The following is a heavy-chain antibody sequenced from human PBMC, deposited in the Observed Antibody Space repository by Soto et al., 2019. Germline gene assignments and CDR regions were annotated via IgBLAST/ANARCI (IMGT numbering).Heavy chain of an antibody. CDR3: ARGFGNYDFWSGLYGMDV. CDR2: IIPIFGTA. Sequence: ASVKVSCKASGGTFSSYAISWVRQAPGQGLEWMGGIIPIFGTANYAQKFQGRVTITADESTSTAYMELSSLRSEDTAVYYCARGFGNYDFWSGLYGMDVWGQGTTVTVSS. D-gene: IGHD3-3*01. J-gene: IGHJ6*02. V-gene: IGHV1-69*13. CDR1: GGTFSSYA.